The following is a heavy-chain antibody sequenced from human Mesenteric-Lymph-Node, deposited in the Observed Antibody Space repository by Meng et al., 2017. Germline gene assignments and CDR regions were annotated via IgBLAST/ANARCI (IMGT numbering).Heavy chain of an antibody. V-gene: IGHV4-39*07. Sequence: LETLSLTCTVSGGSISSSSYYWGWIRQPPGKGLEWIGSIYYSGSTYYNPSLKSRVTISVDTSKNQFSLKLSSVTAADTAVYYCAKDLARGVSTSYYFDSWGQGTMVTVSS. CDR2: IYYSGST. CDR3: AKDLARGVSTSYYFDS. D-gene: IGHD3-10*01. CDR1: GGSISSSSYY. J-gene: IGHJ4*02.